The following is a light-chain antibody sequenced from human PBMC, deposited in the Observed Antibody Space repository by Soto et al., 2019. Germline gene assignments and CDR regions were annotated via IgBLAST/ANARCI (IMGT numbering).Light chain of an antibody. Sequence: DIQMTQSPSTLSASVGDRVTITCRASQSISSWLAWYQQKPGKAPKLLIYDASSLESWVPSRFSGSGSGTEFTLTISSLQPDDFATYYCQQGETFGQGTKVEIK. CDR3: QQGET. J-gene: IGKJ1*01. CDR2: DAS. CDR1: QSISSW. V-gene: IGKV1-5*01.